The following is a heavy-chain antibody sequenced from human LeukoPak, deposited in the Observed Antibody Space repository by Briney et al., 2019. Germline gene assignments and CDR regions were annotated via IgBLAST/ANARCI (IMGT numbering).Heavy chain of an antibody. CDR1: GFTVSTNY. D-gene: IGHD4-23*01. J-gene: IGHJ4*02. Sequence: GGSLRLSCAASGFTVSTNYMTWVRQAPGKGLEWVSVIFSGGSTYYADSVKGRFTISRDNSKNTLYLHMNSLRAEDTAVYYCARGGGNSDFDYWGQGTLVTVSS. V-gene: IGHV3-53*01. CDR3: ARGGGNSDFDY. CDR2: IFSGGST.